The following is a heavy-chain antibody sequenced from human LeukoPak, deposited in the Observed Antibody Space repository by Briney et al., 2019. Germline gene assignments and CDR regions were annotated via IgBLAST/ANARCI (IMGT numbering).Heavy chain of an antibody. J-gene: IGHJ6*03. V-gene: IGHV4-39*01. CDR1: GGSFSGYY. Sequence: SETLSLTCTVYGGSFSGYYWSWIRQPPGKGLEWIGSIYYSGSTYYNPSLKSRVTISVDTSKNQFSLKLSSVTAADTAVYYCASHVWGVVVPAAMGPYYYYYMDVWGKGTTVTVSS. CDR2: IYYSGST. D-gene: IGHD2-2*01. CDR3: ASHVWGVVVPAAMGPYYYYYMDV.